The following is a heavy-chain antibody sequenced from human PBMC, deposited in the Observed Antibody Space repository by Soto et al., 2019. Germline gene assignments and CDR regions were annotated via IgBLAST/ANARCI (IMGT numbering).Heavy chain of an antibody. CDR3: AKDLGLTMIVVVREHAFDI. D-gene: IGHD3-22*01. J-gene: IGHJ3*02. CDR2: ISYDGSNK. V-gene: IGHV3-30*18. Sequence: GSLRLSCAASGFTFSSYGMHWVRQAPGKGLGWVAVISYDGSNKYYADSVKGRFTISRDNSKNTLYLQMNSLRAEDTAVYYCAKDLGLTMIVVVREHAFDIWGQGTMVTVSS. CDR1: GFTFSSYG.